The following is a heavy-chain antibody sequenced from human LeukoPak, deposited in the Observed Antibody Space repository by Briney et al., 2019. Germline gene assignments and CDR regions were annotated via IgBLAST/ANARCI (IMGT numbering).Heavy chain of an antibody. CDR2: ISAYNGNT. CDR1: GGTFSSYA. J-gene: IGHJ4*02. CDR3: ARYLKTYYYDSSGYYY. D-gene: IGHD3-22*01. Sequence: ASVKVSCKASGGTFSSYAISWVRQAPGQGLEWMGWISAYNGNTNYAQKLQGRVTMTTDTSTSTAYMELRSLRSDDTAVYYCARYLKTYYYDSSGYYYWGQGTLVTVSS. V-gene: IGHV1-18*01.